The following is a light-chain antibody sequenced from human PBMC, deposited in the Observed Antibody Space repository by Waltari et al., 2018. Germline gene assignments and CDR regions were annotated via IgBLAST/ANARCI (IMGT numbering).Light chain of an antibody. CDR2: AVS. CDR1: DSDVGAYDF. CDR3: SSYTTSSAPGV. V-gene: IGLV2-14*01. J-gene: IGLJ1*01. Sequence: QSALTQPASVSGSPGQSITISCSGTDSDVGAYDFVSWYQQHPGKAPHLIIYAVSNRPSGISNRFSASKSGNTSYLTLSGLHAEDEADYYCSSYTTSSAPGVFGTGTRVTVL.